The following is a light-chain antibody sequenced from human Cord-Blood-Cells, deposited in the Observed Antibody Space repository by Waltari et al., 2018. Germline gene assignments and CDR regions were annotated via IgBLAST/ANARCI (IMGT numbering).Light chain of an antibody. V-gene: IGLV3-1*01. CDR3: QAWDSSTVV. CDR2: QDS. CDR1: KLGDKY. Sequence: SYELTQPPSVSVSPGQTASITCSGDKLGDKYACWYQQKPGQSPVLVIYQDSKRPSGNPERFSGSNSGNNVILTFSGTQARDEADYYCQAWDSSTVVFGTGTKVTVL. J-gene: IGLJ1*01.